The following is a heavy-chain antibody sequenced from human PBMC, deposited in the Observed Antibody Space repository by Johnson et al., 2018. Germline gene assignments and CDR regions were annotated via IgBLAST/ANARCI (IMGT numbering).Heavy chain of an antibody. D-gene: IGHD2-21*02. Sequence: QLVESGGGVVQPGRSLRLSCAASGFIFSDYGMHWVRQAPGKGLEFVAVISSDGSQQWYADSMQGRFTISRDNSINTLYLQLNSLAGEDTAVYYCIGWLLRPRRTQYWGRGTLVTVSS. J-gene: IGHJ1*01. V-gene: IGHV3-30*03. CDR3: IGWLLRPRRTQY. CDR2: ISSDGSQQ. CDR1: GFIFSDYG.